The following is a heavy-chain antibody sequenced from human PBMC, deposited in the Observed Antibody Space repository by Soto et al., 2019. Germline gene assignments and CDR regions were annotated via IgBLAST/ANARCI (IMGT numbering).Heavy chain of an antibody. CDR1: GFSLTTSGVG. CDR3: AHRVLLTVFGLVTTTAIYFDF. J-gene: IGHJ4*02. D-gene: IGHD3-3*01. Sequence: QITLNEPGPTVVRPTETLTLTCRFSGFSLTTSGVGVGWIRQSPGKAPERLALIYWDDDKRYSASLKSRLTITRDTSKEQVVLTVADLDPTDTATYYCAHRVLLTVFGLVTTTAIYFDFWGQGTPVAVSS. V-gene: IGHV2-5*02. CDR2: IYWDDDK.